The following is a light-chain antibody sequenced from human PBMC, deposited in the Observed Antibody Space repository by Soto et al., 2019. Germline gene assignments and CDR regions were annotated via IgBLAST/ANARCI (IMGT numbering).Light chain of an antibody. Sequence: DNQMTQSPSFLSASVGDRVTVTCRPSQNISKFLNWYQEKPGKPPKILIYVTSNLENGVPSRFKGSGSGTDFALTINGLQPEDFATYYCQQTYRRPGTFGQGTRV. V-gene: IGKV1-39*01. CDR3: QQTYRRPGT. CDR2: VTS. J-gene: IGKJ1*01. CDR1: QNISKF.